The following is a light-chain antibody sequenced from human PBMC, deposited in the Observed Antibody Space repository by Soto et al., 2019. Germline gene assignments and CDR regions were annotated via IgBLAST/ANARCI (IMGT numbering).Light chain of an antibody. J-gene: IGKJ2*01. V-gene: IGKV3-11*01. CDR2: DTS. CDR3: HQRNNWPYT. Sequence: EIVLTQSPATLSLSPAERATLSCRASQTVSSNLGWYQQKPGQAPRLLIYDTSNRATGIPARFSGSVSGTDFTLTTSRLESEDFAIDYCHQRNNWPYTFGQGTKLEI. CDR1: QTVSSN.